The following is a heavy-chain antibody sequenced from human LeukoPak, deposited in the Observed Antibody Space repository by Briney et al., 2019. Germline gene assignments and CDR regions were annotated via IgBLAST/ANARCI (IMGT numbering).Heavy chain of an antibody. CDR2: ISGSGGST. D-gene: IGHD1-26*01. J-gene: IGHJ3*02. V-gene: IGHV3-23*01. CDR1: GFTFSNYG. CDR3: ARGPPVGARRHSAFDI. Sequence: PGGSLRLSCAASGFTFSNYGMSWVRQAPGRGLEWVSGISGSGGSTYYADSVKGRFTISRDNSKNTLFLQMNSLRAEDTALYYCARGPPVGARRHSAFDIWGQGTMVTVSS.